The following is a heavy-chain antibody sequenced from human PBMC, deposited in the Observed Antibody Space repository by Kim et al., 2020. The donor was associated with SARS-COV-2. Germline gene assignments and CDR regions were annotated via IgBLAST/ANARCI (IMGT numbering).Heavy chain of an antibody. Sequence: SETLSLTCTVSGGSISSSDYYWGWIRQPPGKGLEWIGNVYYSGSTHYNPSLKSRVTISVDTSKNHFSLKLSSVTAADTAVYYCARRYYYGSGRFFDWFDPWGQGTLVTVSS. CDR2: VYYSGST. CDR3: ARRYYYGSGRFFDWFDP. CDR1: GGSISSSDYY. V-gene: IGHV4-39*02. D-gene: IGHD3-10*01. J-gene: IGHJ5*02.